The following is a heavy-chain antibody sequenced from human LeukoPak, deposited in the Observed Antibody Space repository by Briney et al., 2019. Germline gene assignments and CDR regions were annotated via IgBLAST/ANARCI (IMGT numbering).Heavy chain of an antibody. CDR2: IYYSGST. V-gene: IGHV4-39*07. D-gene: IGHD3-3*01. J-gene: IGHJ4*02. CDR1: GGSISSSSYY. CDR3: ARVGPRYYDFWSGQAYYFDY. Sequence: SETLSLTCTVSGGSISSSSYYWGWIRQPPGKGLEWIGSIYYSGSTYYNPSLKSRVTISVDTSKNQFSLKLSSVTAADTAVYYCARVGPRYYDFWSGQAYYFDYWGQGTLVTVSS.